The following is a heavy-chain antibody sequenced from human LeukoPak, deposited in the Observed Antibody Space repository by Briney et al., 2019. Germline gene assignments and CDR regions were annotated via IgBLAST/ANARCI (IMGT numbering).Heavy chain of an antibody. CDR2: ISSSGSTI. CDR3: AKVAYYGSGSYFDY. J-gene: IGHJ4*02. CDR1: GFTFSDYY. Sequence: PGGSLRLSCAASGFTFSDYYMSWIRQAPGKGLEWVSYISSSGSTIYYADSVKGRFTISRDNSKNTLYLQMNSLRAEDTAVYYCAKVAYYGSGSYFDYWGQGTLVTVSS. V-gene: IGHV3-11*01. D-gene: IGHD3-10*01.